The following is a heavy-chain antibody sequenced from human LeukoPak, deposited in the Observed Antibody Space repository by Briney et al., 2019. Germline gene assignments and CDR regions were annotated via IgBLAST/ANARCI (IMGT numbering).Heavy chain of an antibody. D-gene: IGHD6-13*01. Sequence: ASVKVSCKASGYTFTGYYMHWVRQAPGQGLEWMGWINPNSGGTNYAQKFQGRVTTTRDTSISTAYMELSRLRSDDTAVYYCAREDLAAAGYDYWGQGTLVTVSS. V-gene: IGHV1-2*02. J-gene: IGHJ4*02. CDR1: GYTFTGYY. CDR3: AREDLAAAGYDY. CDR2: INPNSGGT.